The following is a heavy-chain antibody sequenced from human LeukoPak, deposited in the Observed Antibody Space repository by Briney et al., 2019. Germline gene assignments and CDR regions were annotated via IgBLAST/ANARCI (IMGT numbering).Heavy chain of an antibody. CDR2: INPNSGGT. CDR1: GYTFTGYF. J-gene: IGHJ4*02. CDR3: ARDKGLERRGTFDH. Sequence: GASVKVSCKASGYTFTGYFMHWVRQAPGQGLEWMGWINPNSGGTNYAQKFQGRVTMTRDTSISTAYMELSRLRSDDTAVYYCARDKGLERRGTFDHWGQGTLVTVSS. D-gene: IGHD1-1*01. V-gene: IGHV1-2*02.